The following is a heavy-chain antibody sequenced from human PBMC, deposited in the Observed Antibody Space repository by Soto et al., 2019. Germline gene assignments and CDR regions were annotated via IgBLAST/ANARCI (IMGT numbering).Heavy chain of an antibody. V-gene: IGHV5-10-1*01. D-gene: IGHD3-22*01. CDR1: GYSFAGYW. Sequence: GESLKISCKGSGYSFAGYWITWVRQKPGKGLEWMGRIDPSDSQTYYSPSFRGHVTISVTKSITTVFLQWSSLRASDTAMYYCARQIYDSDTGPNFQYYFDSWGQGTRSPLL. CDR2: IDPSDSQT. CDR3: ARQIYDSDTGPNFQYYFDS. J-gene: IGHJ4*02.